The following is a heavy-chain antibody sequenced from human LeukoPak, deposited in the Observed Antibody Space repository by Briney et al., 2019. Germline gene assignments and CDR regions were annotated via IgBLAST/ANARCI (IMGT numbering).Heavy chain of an antibody. CDR2: ISYDGSNK. CDR3: AKGSRYFDWLLEIDY. V-gene: IGHV3-30*18. CDR1: GFTFSSYG. D-gene: IGHD3-9*01. Sequence: PGRSLRLSCAASGFTFSSYGMHWVRQAPGKGLEWVAVISYDGSNKYYADSVKGRFTISRDNSKNTLYLQMNSLRAEDTAVYYCAKGSRYFDWLLEIDYWGQGTLVTVSS. J-gene: IGHJ4*02.